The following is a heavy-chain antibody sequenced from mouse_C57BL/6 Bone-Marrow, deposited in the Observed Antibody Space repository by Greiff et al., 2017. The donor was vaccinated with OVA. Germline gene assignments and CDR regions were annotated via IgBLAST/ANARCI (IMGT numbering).Heavy chain of an antibody. CDR1: GYTFTSYW. V-gene: IGHV1-52*01. CDR3: ARGPTVVADY. Sequence: QVQLQQPGAELVRPGSSVKLSCKASGYTFTSYWMHWVKQRPIQGLEWIGNIDPSDSETHYNQKFKDKATLTVDKSSSTAYMQLSSLTSEDSAVYCCARGPTVVADYWGQGTTLTVSS. D-gene: IGHD1-1*01. J-gene: IGHJ2*01. CDR2: IDPSDSET.